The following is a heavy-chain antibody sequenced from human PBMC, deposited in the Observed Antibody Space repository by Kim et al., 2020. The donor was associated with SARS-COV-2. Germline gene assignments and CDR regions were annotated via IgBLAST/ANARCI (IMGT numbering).Heavy chain of an antibody. CDR3: ARDHWGWSGTNPRRPASSLGWFDP. Sequence: ASVKVSCKASGYTFTSYGISWVRQAPGQGLEWMGWISAYNGNTNYAQKLQGRVTMTTDTSTSTAYMELRSLRSDDTAVYYCARDHWGWSGTNPRRPASSLGWFDPWGQGTLVTVSS. V-gene: IGHV1-18*04. CDR1: GYTFTSYG. CDR2: ISAYNGNT. J-gene: IGHJ5*02. D-gene: IGHD3-3*01.